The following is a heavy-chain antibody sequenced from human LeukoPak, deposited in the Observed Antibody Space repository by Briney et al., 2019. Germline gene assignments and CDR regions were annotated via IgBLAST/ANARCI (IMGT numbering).Heavy chain of an antibody. J-gene: IGHJ6*02. D-gene: IGHD2-2*01. CDR2: ISAYNGNT. CDR1: GYTFTSYG. CDR3: ATDPGEIVPAAKGPRGDYCYGMDV. Sequence: ASVKVSCKASGYTFTSYGISWVRQAPGQGLEWMGWISAYNGNTNYAQKFQGRVTITADESTSTAYMELSSLRSEDTAVYYCATDPGEIVPAAKGPRGDYCYGMDVWGQGTTVTVSS. V-gene: IGHV1-18*01.